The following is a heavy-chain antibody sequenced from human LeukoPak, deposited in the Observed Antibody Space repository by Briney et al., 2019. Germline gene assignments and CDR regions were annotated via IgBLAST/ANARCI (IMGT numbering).Heavy chain of an antibody. CDR3: AHTRGRSGYYFDFDF. Sequence: SGPTLVNPTQTLTLTCTFSEFSLSTSGVGVGWIRQPPGKALEWLALIYWNDDKPYSPSLKSRLTITKDTSKNQVVLKMTNMDPEDTAIYYCAHTRGRSGYYFDFDFWGQGTLVTVSS. J-gene: IGHJ4*02. D-gene: IGHD3-22*01. CDR2: IYWNDDK. V-gene: IGHV2-5*01. CDR1: EFSLSTSGVG.